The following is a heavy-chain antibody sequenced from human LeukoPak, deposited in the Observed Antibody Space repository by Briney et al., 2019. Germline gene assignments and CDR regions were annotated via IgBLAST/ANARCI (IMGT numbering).Heavy chain of an antibody. D-gene: IGHD7-27*01. V-gene: IGHV3-30*04. CDR2: ISFDGAYR. J-gene: IGHJ4*02. CDR3: VKGNWGDY. Sequence: GRSLTLSCAASGFTSSAIHWVRQSPGKGLEWLAIISFDGAYRYYADSVKGRFTISRDNANNSLYLQMNSLRPEDTALYYCVKGNWGDYWGQGALVTVSS. CDR1: GFTSSA.